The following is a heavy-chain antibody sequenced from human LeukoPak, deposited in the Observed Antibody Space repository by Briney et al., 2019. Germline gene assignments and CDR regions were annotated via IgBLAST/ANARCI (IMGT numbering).Heavy chain of an antibody. V-gene: IGHV4-39*01. CDR2: IWYTGTT. CDR1: GGSIISSTYY. D-gene: IGHD6-19*01. Sequence: SETLSLTCSVSGGSIISSTYYWGWVRQTPGKGLEWIGTIWYTGTTYYNPSLKSRVTISVDTSKNQFSLKLNSVTAADTAVYYCTRHGAALAGGFDPWGQGTLVIVSS. J-gene: IGHJ5*02. CDR3: TRHGAALAGGFDP.